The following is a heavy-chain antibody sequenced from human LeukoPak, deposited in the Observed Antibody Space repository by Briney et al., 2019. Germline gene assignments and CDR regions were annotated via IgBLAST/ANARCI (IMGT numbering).Heavy chain of an antibody. CDR1: GGSISTGGYY. V-gene: IGHV4-31*03. D-gene: IGHD6-13*01. CDR3: ARDKGIAAAGTYYYYGMDV. J-gene: IGHJ6*02. Sequence: SETLSLTCTVSGGSISTGGYYWGWIRQHPGKGLEWIGYIYYSGSTYYNPSLKSRVTISVDTSKNQFSLKVSSVTAADTAVYYCARDKGIAAAGTYYYYGMDVWGQGTTVTVSS. CDR2: IYYSGST.